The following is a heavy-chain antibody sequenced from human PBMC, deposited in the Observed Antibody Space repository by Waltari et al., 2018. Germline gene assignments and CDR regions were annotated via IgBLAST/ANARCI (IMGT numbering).Heavy chain of an antibody. D-gene: IGHD3-3*01. V-gene: IGHV3-15*01. J-gene: IGHJ3*02. Sequence: EVQLVESGGGLVKPGGSLRLSCAASGFTFCNAWMSWVRQAPGKGLGWVGRIKSKTDGGTTDYAAPVKGRFTISRDDSKNTLYLQMNSLKTEDTAVYYCTTAHYDFWSGSTRDAFDIWGQGTMVTVSS. CDR3: TTAHYDFWSGSTRDAFDI. CDR1: GFTFCNAW. CDR2: IKSKTDGGTT.